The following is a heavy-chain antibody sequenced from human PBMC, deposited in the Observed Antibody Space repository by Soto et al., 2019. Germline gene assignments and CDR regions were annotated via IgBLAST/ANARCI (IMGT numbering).Heavy chain of an antibody. V-gene: IGHV4-59*08. Sequence: SETLSLTCTVSGGSISNYYWSWIRHPPGKKLEWIGYIYYSGSTNYNPSLKSRVTISVDTSKNQFSLKLSSVTAADTAVYYCASMGYHYGSGSYPLDYWGQGTLVTVS. D-gene: IGHD3-10*01. J-gene: IGHJ4*02. CDR2: IYYSGST. CDR3: ASMGYHYGSGSYPLDY. CDR1: GGSISNYY.